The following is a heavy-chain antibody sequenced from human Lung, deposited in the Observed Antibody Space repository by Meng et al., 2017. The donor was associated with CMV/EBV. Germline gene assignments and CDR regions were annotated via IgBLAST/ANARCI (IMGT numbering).Heavy chain of an antibody. CDR2: IRYDGRNK. D-gene: IGHD6-13*01. CDR3: AKLAATVDY. V-gene: IGHV3-30*02. J-gene: IGHJ4*02. Sequence: GESLKISCAASGFTFSSYGMHWVRQAPGKGLEWVAFIRYDGRNKYYADSVKGRFTISRDNSKNTLYLQMNSLRAEDTAVYYCAKLAATVDYWGQGTLVTVSS. CDR1: GFTFSSYG.